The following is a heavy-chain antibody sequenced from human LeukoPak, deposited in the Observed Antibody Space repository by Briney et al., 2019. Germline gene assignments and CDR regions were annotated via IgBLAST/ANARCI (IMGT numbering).Heavy chain of an antibody. Sequence: GGSLRLSCAASEFAFSSYSMNWFRQAPGKGLEWVASITSGSKYIFYADSVRGRFTISRNNAENSLFLHMKSLRADDTAVYYCARDEETVAGLNGFDLWGQGTLVTVSS. CDR3: ARDEETVAGLNGFDL. CDR2: ITSGSKYI. CDR1: EFAFSSYS. D-gene: IGHD6-19*01. V-gene: IGHV3-21*01. J-gene: IGHJ4*02.